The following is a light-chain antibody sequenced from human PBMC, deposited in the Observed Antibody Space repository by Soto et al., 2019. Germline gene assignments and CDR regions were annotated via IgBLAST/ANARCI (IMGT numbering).Light chain of an antibody. J-gene: IGLJ3*02. CDR3: AAWDDSLRV. CDR1: SSNIGSNY. V-gene: IGLV1-47*01. Sequence: QAVVTQPPSASGTPGQRVTISCSGSSSNIGSNYVYWYQQLPGTAPKLLIYRNNQRPSGVPDRFSGSKSGTSASLATSGLRSEDEADYYCAAWDDSLRVFGGGTKVTVL. CDR2: RNN.